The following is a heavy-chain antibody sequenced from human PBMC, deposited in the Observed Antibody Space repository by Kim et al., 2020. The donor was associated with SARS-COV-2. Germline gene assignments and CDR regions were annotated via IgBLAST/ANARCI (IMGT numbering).Heavy chain of an antibody. J-gene: IGHJ4*02. V-gene: IGHV4-39*01. D-gene: IGHD1-26*01. CDR2: IYYSGST. CDR3: ARHRVWSYRFDY. CDR1: GGSISSSSYY. Sequence: SETLSLTCTVSGGSISSSSYYWGWIRQPPGKGLEWIGSIYYSGSTYYNPSLKSRVTISVDTSKNQFSLKLSSVTAADTAVYYCARHRVWSYRFDYWGQGTLVTVSS.